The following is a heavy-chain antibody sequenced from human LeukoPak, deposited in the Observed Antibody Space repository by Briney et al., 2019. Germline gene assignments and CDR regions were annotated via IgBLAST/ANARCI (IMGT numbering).Heavy chain of an antibody. V-gene: IGHV3-33*08. CDR2: IWYDGSNK. CDR3: ARGEPLDY. J-gene: IGHJ4*02. D-gene: IGHD1-26*01. Sequence: GSLRLSCAASGFTFSTYWMSWVRQAPGKGLEWVAVIWYDGSNKYYADSVKGRFTISRDNSKSTLYLQMNSLRAEDTAVYYCARGEPLDYWGQGTLVTVSS. CDR1: GFTFSTYW.